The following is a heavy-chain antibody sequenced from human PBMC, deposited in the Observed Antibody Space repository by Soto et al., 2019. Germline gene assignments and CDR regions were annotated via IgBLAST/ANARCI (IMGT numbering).Heavy chain of an antibody. CDR1: GYTFTSYG. V-gene: IGHV1-18*01. CDR3: ARVIRGSGSYSNGWFDP. D-gene: IGHD1-26*01. CDR2: ISAYTGDT. Sequence: QVQLVQSGAEVKKPGASVKVSCKASGYTFTSYGISWVRQAPGQGLEWMGWISAYTGDTNYAQKLQGRVTMTTDTSTSTAYMELRSLRADDTAVYYCARVIRGSGSYSNGWFDPWGQGTLVTVSS. J-gene: IGHJ5*02.